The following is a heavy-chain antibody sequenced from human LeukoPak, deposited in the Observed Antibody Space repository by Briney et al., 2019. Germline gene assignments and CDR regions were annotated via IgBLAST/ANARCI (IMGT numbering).Heavy chain of an antibody. D-gene: IGHD7-27*01. V-gene: IGHV3-48*01. Sequence: GGSLRLSCAASGFTFSTYSMNWVRQAPGKGLEWVSYISRSSSSIYYADSVKGRFTISRDNAKNSLFLQMNSLRVDDTAVYYCAREAPWGSEAFDIWGQGTMVTVSS. CDR1: GFTFSTYS. J-gene: IGHJ3*02. CDR2: ISRSSSSI. CDR3: AREAPWGSEAFDI.